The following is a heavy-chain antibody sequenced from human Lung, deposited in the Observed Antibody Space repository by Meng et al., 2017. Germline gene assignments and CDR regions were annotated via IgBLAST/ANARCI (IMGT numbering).Heavy chain of an antibody. J-gene: IGHJ2*01. CDR1: GGSISSSNYY. CDR2: IYNRGST. CDR3: ARGQKGYFDL. V-gene: IGHV4-30-4*01. Sequence: QVQPREPGPGLATPSQTLSLTCTVSGGSISSSNYYGSWIRQPPGKGLEWSGHIYNRGSTYYNPSLKSRITISVDTSKNQFSLKLSSVTAADTAVYYCARGQKGYFDLWGRGTLVTVSS.